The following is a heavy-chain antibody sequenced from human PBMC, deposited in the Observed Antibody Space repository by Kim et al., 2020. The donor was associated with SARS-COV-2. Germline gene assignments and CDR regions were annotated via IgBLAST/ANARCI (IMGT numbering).Heavy chain of an antibody. CDR2: ISWNSGSI. D-gene: IGHD3-16*01. J-gene: IGHJ4*02. CDR3: AKSQFYDYVWGSWVFDY. Sequence: GGSLRLSCAASGFTFDDYAMHWVRQAPGKGLEWVSGISWNSGSIGYADSVKGRFTISRDNAKNSLYLQMNSLRAEDTALYYCAKSQFYDYVWGSWVFDYWGQGTLVTVSS. V-gene: IGHV3-9*01. CDR1: GFTFDDYA.